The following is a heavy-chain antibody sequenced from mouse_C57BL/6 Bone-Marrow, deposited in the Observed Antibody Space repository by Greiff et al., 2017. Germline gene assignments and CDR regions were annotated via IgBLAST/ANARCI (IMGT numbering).Heavy chain of an antibody. CDR2: IYPGSGNT. V-gene: IGHV1-76*01. J-gene: IGHJ2*01. D-gene: IGHD3-2*02. CDR3: ARRGSSGTFDY. CDR1: GYTFTDYY. Sequence: QVQLKESGAELVRPAASVKLSCKASGYTFTDYYINWVKQRPGQGLEWIARIYPGSGNTYYNEKFKGKATLTAEKSSSTAYMQLSSLTSEDSAVYFCARRGSSGTFDYWGQGTTLTVSS.